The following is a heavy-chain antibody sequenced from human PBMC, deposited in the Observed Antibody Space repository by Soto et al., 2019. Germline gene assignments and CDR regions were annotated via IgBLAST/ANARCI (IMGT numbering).Heavy chain of an antibody. J-gene: IGHJ4*02. V-gene: IGHV3-30*18. Sequence: QVQLVESGGGVVQPGRSLRLSCAASGFTFSSHGMHWVRQAPGKGPEWVAVIGYDGNNKYYADSVKGRFTISRDNSKNKLYLQMNSLRADDTAVYYCAQALVFQWEPLSRWGQGTLVTVSS. CDR1: GFTFSSHG. CDR2: IGYDGNNK. D-gene: IGHD1-26*01. CDR3: AQALVFQWEPLSR.